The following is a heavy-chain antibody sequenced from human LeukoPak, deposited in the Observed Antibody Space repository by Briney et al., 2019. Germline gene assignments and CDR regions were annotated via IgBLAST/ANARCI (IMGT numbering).Heavy chain of an antibody. V-gene: IGHV1-69*04. J-gene: IGHJ4*02. Sequence: SVKVSCKASGGTFSSYAISWVRQAPGQGLEWMGRIIPILGIANYAQKFQGRVTITADKSTSTAYMELSSLRSEDTAVYYCARAYSGSLEFDYWGQGTLVTVSS. CDR2: IIPILGIA. D-gene: IGHD1-26*01. CDR3: ARAYSGSLEFDY. CDR1: GGTFSSYA.